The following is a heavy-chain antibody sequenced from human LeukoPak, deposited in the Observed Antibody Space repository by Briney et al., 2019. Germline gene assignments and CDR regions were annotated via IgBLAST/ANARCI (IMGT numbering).Heavy chain of an antibody. Sequence: GGSLRLSCAASGFTFDDYAMHWVRQAPGKGLEWVSGISWNSGTIYYADSVKGRFTFSRDNAKNSLYLQMNSLRAEDTAVYYCARNLDIALAGFDYWGQGTLVTVSS. CDR2: ISWNSGTI. J-gene: IGHJ4*02. V-gene: IGHV3-9*01. CDR3: ARNLDIALAGFDY. CDR1: GFTFDDYA. D-gene: IGHD6-19*01.